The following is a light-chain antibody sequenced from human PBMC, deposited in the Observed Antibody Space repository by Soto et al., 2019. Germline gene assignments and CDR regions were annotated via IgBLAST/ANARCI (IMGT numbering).Light chain of an antibody. CDR1: TSNIGGST. CDR2: GNT. V-gene: IGLV1-44*01. J-gene: IGLJ1*01. Sequence: QSVLTQPPSASGTPGQRVTISCSGSTSNIGGSTVGWYQQFPGAAPKLLIYGNTQRPLGVPVRFSASKSDTSASLAISGLQSEDEADYYCATWNDGVFVFGIGTKVTVL. CDR3: ATWNDGVFV.